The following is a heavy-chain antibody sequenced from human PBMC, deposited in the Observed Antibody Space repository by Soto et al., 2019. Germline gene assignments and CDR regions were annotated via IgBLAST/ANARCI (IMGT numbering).Heavy chain of an antibody. V-gene: IGHV3-7*03. Sequence: GGSLRLSCAASGFTFSSYWMSWVRQAPGKGLEWVANIKQDGSEKYYVDSVKGRFTISRDNAKNSLYLQMNSLRAEHTALYYCARGYYHDSSGPYDYWGQGTLVTVSS. CDR2: IKQDGSEK. D-gene: IGHD3-22*01. J-gene: IGHJ4*02. CDR1: GFTFSSYW. CDR3: ARGYYHDSSGPYDY.